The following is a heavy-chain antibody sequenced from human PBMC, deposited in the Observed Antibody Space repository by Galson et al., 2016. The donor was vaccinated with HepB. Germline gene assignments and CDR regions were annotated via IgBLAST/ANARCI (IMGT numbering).Heavy chain of an antibody. Sequence: SLRLSCAASGFTFSTYSMTWVRQAPGKGLEWISCISSSSSDSFYADSVKGRFTISRDNAKNSLYLKMSSLTDDDTAVYYCARGEIGTLPYYYFGMDVWGQGTTVTVSS. D-gene: IGHD1-1*01. CDR2: ISSSSSDS. V-gene: IGHV3-48*02. CDR1: GFTFSTYS. J-gene: IGHJ6*02. CDR3: ARGEIGTLPYYYFGMDV.